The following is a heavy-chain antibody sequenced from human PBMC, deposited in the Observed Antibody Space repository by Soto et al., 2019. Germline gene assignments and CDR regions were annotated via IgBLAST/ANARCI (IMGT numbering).Heavy chain of an antibody. CDR3: AKGVFPAVVPGYYSMDV. J-gene: IGHJ6*03. CDR1: GFTFSEYG. CDR2: ISYDGSQK. D-gene: IGHD6-13*01. Sequence: QMQLVESGGGVVQPGRSLRLSCEASGFTFSEYGMHWVRQPPGKGLEWVAIISYDGSQKYYSDSVTGRFTVSRDNSKNTMYLQMNSLGDGDTAVYYCAKGVFPAVVPGYYSMDVWGKGITVTVSS. V-gene: IGHV3-30*18.